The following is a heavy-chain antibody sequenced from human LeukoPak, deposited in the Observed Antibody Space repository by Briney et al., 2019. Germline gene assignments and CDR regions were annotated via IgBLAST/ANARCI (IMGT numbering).Heavy chain of an antibody. J-gene: IGHJ4*02. D-gene: IGHD3-9*01. Sequence: ASVKVSCKASGYTFTGYYMHWVRQAPGQGLEWMGWINPNSGGTNYAQKFQGRVTMTRDTSISTAYMELSGLRSDDTAVYYCARGSPRIRYFDWPFQTHDFDYWGQGTLVTVSS. CDR1: GYTFTGYY. V-gene: IGHV1-2*02. CDR3: ARGSPRIRYFDWPFQTHDFDY. CDR2: INPNSGGT.